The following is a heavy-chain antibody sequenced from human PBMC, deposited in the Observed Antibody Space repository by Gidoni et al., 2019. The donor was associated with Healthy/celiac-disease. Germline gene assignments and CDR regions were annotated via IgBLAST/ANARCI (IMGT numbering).Heavy chain of an antibody. D-gene: IGHD2-15*01. V-gene: IGHV3-21*01. J-gene: IGHJ5*02. Sequence: EVQLVESGGGLVKPGGSLRLSCAASGFTFSSCSMNWVRQAPGKGLEWVSSISSSSSYIYYADSVKGRFTISRDNAKNSLYLQMNSLRAEDTAVYYCARAQEPPVVVAAKGGWFDPWGQGTLVTVSS. CDR3: ARAQEPPVVVAAKGGWFDP. CDR1: GFTFSSCS. CDR2: ISSSSSYI.